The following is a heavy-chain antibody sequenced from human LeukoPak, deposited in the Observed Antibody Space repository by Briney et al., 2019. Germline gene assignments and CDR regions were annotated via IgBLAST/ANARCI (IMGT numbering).Heavy chain of an antibody. V-gene: IGHV1-3*01. CDR2: INAGNGNT. CDR3: AREFVVRVAHYYYYGMDV. CDR1: GYTFTSYD. D-gene: IGHD3-10*02. J-gene: IGHJ6*02. Sequence: ASVKVSCKASGYTFTSYDINWVRQATGQRLEWMGWINAGNGNTKYSQKFQGRVTITRDTSASTAYMELSSLRSEDTAVYYCAREFVVRVAHYYYYGMDVWGQGTTVTVSS.